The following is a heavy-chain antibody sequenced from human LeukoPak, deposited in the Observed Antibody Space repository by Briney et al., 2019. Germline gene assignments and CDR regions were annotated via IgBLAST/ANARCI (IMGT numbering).Heavy chain of an antibody. CDR2: VNHSGGST. CDR3: ARDHGYCSGGSCYSSYYYYYYYMDV. D-gene: IGHD2-15*01. V-gene: IGHV1-46*01. CDR1: GYSFTSYY. J-gene: IGHJ6*03. Sequence: ASVNVSCKASGYSFTSYYMHWVRPAAGQGLDWMGIVNHSGGSTSYAQKFQGRVTMTRDMSTSTVYMELSSLRSEDTAVYYCARDHGYCSGGSCYSSYYYYYYYMDVWGKGTTVTVSS.